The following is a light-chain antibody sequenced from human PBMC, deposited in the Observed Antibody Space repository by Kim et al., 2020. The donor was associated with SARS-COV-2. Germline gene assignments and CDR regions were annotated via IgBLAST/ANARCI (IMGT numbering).Light chain of an antibody. V-gene: IGKV3D-15*01. J-gene: IGKJ5*01. CDR1: QSVRTK. Sequence: SPGERATLSYRASQSVRTKLAWYQQKPGQAPRLLIYGASTRATGIPARFSGSGSGTDFTLTISSLQSEDFAVYFCQQYDNWPPITFGQGTRLEIK. CDR2: GAS. CDR3: QQYDNWPPIT.